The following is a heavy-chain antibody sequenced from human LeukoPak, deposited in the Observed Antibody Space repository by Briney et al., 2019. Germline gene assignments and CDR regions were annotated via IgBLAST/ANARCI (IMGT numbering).Heavy chain of an antibody. D-gene: IGHD4-23*01. Sequence: SETLSLTCTVSGGSISSYYWSWIRQPPGKGLEWIGYIYYSGSTNYNPSLKSRVTISVDTSKNQFSLQLNSVTPEDTAVYYCARESDDYGGEDLDYWGQGTLVTVSS. V-gene: IGHV4-59*12. CDR1: GGSISSYY. CDR2: IYYSGST. CDR3: ARESDDYGGEDLDY. J-gene: IGHJ4*02.